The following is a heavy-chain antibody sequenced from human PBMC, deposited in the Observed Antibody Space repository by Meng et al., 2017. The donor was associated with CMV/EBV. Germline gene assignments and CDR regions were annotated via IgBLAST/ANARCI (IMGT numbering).Heavy chain of an antibody. CDR1: GFTFDDYG. J-gene: IGHJ6*02. CDR3: ARTCSSTSCYHYYYGMDV. D-gene: IGHD2-2*01. Sequence: GESLKISCAASGFTFDDYGMSWVHQAPGKGLEWVSGINWNGGSTGYADSVKGRFTISRDNAKNSLYLQMNSLRAEDTALYYCARTCSSTSCYHYYYGMDVWGQGTTVTVSS. V-gene: IGHV3-20*04. CDR2: INWNGGST.